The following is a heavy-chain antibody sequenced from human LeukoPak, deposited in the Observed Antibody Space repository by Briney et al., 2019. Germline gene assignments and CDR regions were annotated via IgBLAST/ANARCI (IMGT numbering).Heavy chain of an antibody. CDR1: GYSFTSFA. Sequence: GASVKVSCKASGYSFTSFAVNWVRQAPGQGLEWMGWINTNNGDPTYAQGFTGRFVFSLDTSVSTAYLQISSLKTEDTAVYYCARVGLHCNGGSCPEYWGQGTLVTVSS. V-gene: IGHV7-4-1*02. CDR2: INTNNGDP. D-gene: IGHD2-15*01. CDR3: ARVGLHCNGGSCPEY. J-gene: IGHJ4*02.